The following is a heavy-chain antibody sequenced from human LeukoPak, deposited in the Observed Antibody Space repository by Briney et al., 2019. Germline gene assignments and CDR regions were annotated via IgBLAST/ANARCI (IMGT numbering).Heavy chain of an antibody. Sequence: GGSLRLSCAASGFTFSSYGMHWVRQAPGKGLEWVAVISYDGSNKYYADSVKGRFTISRDNSKNTLYLQMNSLRAEDTAVYYCAKGPSFDYWGQGTLVTVSS. J-gene: IGHJ4*02. CDR3: AKGPSFDY. V-gene: IGHV3-30*18. CDR1: GFTFSSYG. CDR2: ISYDGSNK.